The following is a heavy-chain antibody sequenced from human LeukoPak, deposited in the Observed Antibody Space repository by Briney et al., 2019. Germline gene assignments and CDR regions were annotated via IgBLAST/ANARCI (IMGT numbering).Heavy chain of an antibody. J-gene: IGHJ4*02. CDR2: IYHSGST. D-gene: IGHD3-10*01. CDR1: GSSISSSNW. Sequence: SGTLSLTCAVSGSSISSSNWWSWVRQPPGKGLEWIGEIYHSGSTNYSPSLKSRVTISVDKSKNQLSLNLSSVTAADTAVYYCARGITLIREVISFDYWGQGTLVTVSS. V-gene: IGHV4-4*02. CDR3: ARGITLIREVISFDY.